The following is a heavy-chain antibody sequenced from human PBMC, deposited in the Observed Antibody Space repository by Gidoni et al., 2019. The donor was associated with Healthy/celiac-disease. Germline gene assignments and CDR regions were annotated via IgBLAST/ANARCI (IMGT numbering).Heavy chain of an antibody. D-gene: IGHD6-13*01. CDR3: ATFIAAAGTGSGWFDP. CDR2: IYHSGRT. V-gene: IGHV4-4*02. Sequence: QVQLQESRPGLVKPSGTLSLTCPVSGGSISSSNWWSWVRQPPGKGLEWIGEIYHSGRTNYNPSLKSRVTISVDKSKNQFSLKLSSVTAADTAVYYCATFIAAAGTGSGWFDPWGQGTLVTVSS. J-gene: IGHJ5*02. CDR1: GGSISSSNW.